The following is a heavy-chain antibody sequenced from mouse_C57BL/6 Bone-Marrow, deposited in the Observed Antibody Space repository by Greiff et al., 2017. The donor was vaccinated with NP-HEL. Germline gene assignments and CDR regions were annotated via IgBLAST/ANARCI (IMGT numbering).Heavy chain of an antibody. CDR2: IRNKANGYTT. Sequence: EVMLVESGGGLVQPGGSLSLSCAASGFTFTDYYMSWVRQPPGKALEWLGFIRNKANGYTTEYSASVKGRFTISRDNSQSILYLQMNALRAEDSATYYCARYWDYYGSPYESDWYFDVWGTGTTVTVSS. CDR3: ARYWDYYGSPYESDWYFDV. V-gene: IGHV7-3*01. D-gene: IGHD1-1*01. CDR1: GFTFTDYY. J-gene: IGHJ1*03.